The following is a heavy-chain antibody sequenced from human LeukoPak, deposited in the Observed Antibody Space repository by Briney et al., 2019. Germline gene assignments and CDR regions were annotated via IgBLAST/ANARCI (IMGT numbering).Heavy chain of an antibody. Sequence: SETLSLTCTVSGGSISSYYWSWIRQPPGKGLEWIGYIYYSGSTNYNPSLKSRVTISVDTSKNQFSLKLSSVTAADTAVYYCAGGGRRCFDWLRDSLFDYWGQGTLVTVSS. J-gene: IGHJ4*02. CDR3: AGGGRRCFDWLRDSLFDY. CDR1: GGSISSYY. D-gene: IGHD3-9*01. V-gene: IGHV4-59*01. CDR2: IYYSGST.